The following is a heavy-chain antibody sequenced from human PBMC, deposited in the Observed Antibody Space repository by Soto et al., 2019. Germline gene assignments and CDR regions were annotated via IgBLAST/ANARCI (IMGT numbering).Heavy chain of an antibody. V-gene: IGHV4-59*11. J-gene: IGHJ4*02. D-gene: IGHD3-10*01. Sequence: PSETLSLTCTVSGAAIYIHYWSWIRQPPGKGLEWIGQVFYSGSTNYNPSLKSRVTISINTSTKQFSLKLTSVSAADTAVYYCARSVMVPVDYFDSWGQGTLVTVSS. CDR2: VFYSGST. CDR1: GAAIYIHY. CDR3: ARSVMVPVDYFDS.